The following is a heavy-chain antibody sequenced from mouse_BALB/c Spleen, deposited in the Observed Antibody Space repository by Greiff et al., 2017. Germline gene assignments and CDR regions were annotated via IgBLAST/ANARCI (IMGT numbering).Heavy chain of an antibody. CDR3: ARDLGLEYVNYWFAY. D-gene: IGHD2-10*02. Sequence: EVKLMESGGGLVKPGGSLKLSCAASGFTFSSYAMSWVRQSPEKRLEWVAEISSGGSYTYYPDTVTGRFTISRDNAKNTLYLEMSSLRSEDTAMYYCARDLGLEYVNYWFAYWGQGTLVTVSA. CDR1: GFTFSSYA. CDR2: ISSGGSYT. V-gene: IGHV5-9-4*01. J-gene: IGHJ3*01.